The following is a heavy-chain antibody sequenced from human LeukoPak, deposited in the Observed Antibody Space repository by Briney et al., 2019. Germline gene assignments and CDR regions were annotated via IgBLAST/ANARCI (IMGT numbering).Heavy chain of an antibody. J-gene: IGHJ3*02. CDR1: GGSISSYY. V-gene: IGHV4-59*01. Sequence: SETLSLTCTVSGGSISSYYWSWIRQPPGKGLEWIGYIYYSGSTNYNPSLKSRVTISVDTSKNQFSLKLSSVTAADTAVYYCARAARGRSSREAFDIWGQGTMVTVSS. CDR2: IYYSGST. D-gene: IGHD1-26*01. CDR3: ARAARGRSSREAFDI.